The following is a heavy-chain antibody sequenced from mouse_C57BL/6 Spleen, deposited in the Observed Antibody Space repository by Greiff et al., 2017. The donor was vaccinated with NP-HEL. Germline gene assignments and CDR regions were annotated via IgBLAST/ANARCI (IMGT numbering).Heavy chain of an antibody. D-gene: IGHD1-1*01. CDR1: GYTFTSYW. Sequence: VQLQQPGAELVRPGTSVKLSCKASGYTFTSYWMHWVKQRPGQGLEWIGVIDPSDSYTNYNQQFKGKATLTVDTSSSTAYMQLSSLTSEDSAVYYCAREDTTVVAKYYFDYWGQGTTLTVSS. CDR2: IDPSDSYT. CDR3: AREDTTVVAKYYFDY. V-gene: IGHV1-59*01. J-gene: IGHJ2*01.